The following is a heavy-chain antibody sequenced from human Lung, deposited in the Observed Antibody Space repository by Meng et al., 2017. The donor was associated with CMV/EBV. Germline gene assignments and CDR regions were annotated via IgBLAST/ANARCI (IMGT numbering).Heavy chain of an antibody. D-gene: IGHD3-3*02. V-gene: IGHV3-7*01. CDR3: GRNHFKDY. J-gene: IGHJ4*02. CDR1: GFHFSQYW. Sequence: ESXKISWVASGFHFSQYWMDWARQSPGRGLEWVANIKAGGTESYYGASVKGRFTISRDNAHNSVFLQMTDLRVEDTAVYFCGRNHFKDYWGQGILVTVSS. CDR2: IKAGGTES.